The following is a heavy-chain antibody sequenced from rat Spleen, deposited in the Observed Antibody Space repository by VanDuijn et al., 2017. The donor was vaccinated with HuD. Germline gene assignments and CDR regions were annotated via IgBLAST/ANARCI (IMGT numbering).Heavy chain of an antibody. CDR3: ASQHYYDGYYRDY. Sequence: QVQLKESGPGLVQPSQTLSLTCTVSGFSLISNSVHWVRQPPGKGLEWMGVIWGNGDTNYRSALKSRLSISRDTSKSQVFLKVNNLQTEDTAMYFCASQHYYDGYYRDYWGQGVMVTVSS. CDR1: GFSLISNS. CDR2: IWGNGDT. J-gene: IGHJ2*01. V-gene: IGHV2S61*01. D-gene: IGHD1-12*03.